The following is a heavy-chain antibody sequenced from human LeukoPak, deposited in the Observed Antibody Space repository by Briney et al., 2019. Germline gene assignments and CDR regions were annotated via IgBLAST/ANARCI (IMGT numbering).Heavy chain of an antibody. CDR1: GFTFSSYS. D-gene: IGHD6-13*01. V-gene: IGHV3-21*01. CDR3: ARHNPGIAVANWYFDL. J-gene: IGHJ2*01. CDR2: ISSSSSYI. Sequence: PGGSLRLSCAASGFTFSSYSMNWVRQAPGKGLEWVSSISSSSSYIYYVDSVKGRFTISRDNAENSLYLQMNSLRAEDTAVYYCARHNPGIAVANWYFDLGGRGTLVTVSS.